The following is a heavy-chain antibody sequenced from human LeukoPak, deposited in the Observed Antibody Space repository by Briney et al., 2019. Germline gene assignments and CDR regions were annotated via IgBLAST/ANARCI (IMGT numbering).Heavy chain of an antibody. D-gene: IGHD3-9*01. J-gene: IGHJ4*02. CDR3: AKGGKLQYFDWLFLFDY. V-gene: IGHV3-23*01. CDR2: ISGSGGST. Sequence: GGSLRLSGAASGFTFSSYAMSWVRQAPGKGLEWVSAISGSGGSTYYADSVKGRFTISRDNSKNTLYLQMNSLRAEDTAVYYCAKGGKLQYFDWLFLFDYWGQGTLVTVSS. CDR1: GFTFSSYA.